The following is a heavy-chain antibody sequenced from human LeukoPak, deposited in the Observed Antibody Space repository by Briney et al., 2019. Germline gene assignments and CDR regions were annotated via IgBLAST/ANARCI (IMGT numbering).Heavy chain of an antibody. V-gene: IGHV4-59*11. CDR2: TSYIGTT. CDR1: GDSFSSHY. Sequence: SETLSLTCAVSGDSFSSHYWTWIRQPPGRGLEWIGYTSYIGTTNYNPSLKSRVTISIDTSKNQFSLKLSSVTTADTAVYYCARDLVTVTKGFDIWGLGTMVSVSS. J-gene: IGHJ3*02. D-gene: IGHD4-17*01. CDR3: ARDLVTVTKGFDI.